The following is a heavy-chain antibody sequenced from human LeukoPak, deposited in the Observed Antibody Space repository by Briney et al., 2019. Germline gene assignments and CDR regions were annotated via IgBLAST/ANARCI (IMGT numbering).Heavy chain of an antibody. D-gene: IGHD3-10*01. CDR3: AKDGPSRSGTYPFYFDY. Sequence: GGSLRLSCAASGFTFSSYGMHWVRQAPGKGLEWVAFIRYDGSNTDYADSVKGRFTISRDNSKNTQYLQMNSLRGEDTALYYCAKDGPSRSGTYPFYFDYWGQGTLVTVSS. CDR1: GFTFSSYG. V-gene: IGHV3-30*02. J-gene: IGHJ4*02. CDR2: IRYDGSNT.